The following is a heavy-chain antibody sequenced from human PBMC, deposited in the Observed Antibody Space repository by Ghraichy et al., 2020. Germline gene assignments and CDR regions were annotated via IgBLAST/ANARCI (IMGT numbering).Heavy chain of an antibody. Sequence: GGSLRLSCAASGFTFSSYAMHWVRQAPGKGLEWMAIIWYDGSNEYYADSVKGRFTISRDNSKNTLYLQMNSLRAEDTAVYYCARGRYCSAAGCYSFDYWGQGTLVTVSS. CDR2: IWYDGSNE. V-gene: IGHV3-33*01. CDR1: GFTFSSYA. CDR3: ARGRYCSAAGCYSFDY. J-gene: IGHJ4*02. D-gene: IGHD2-15*01.